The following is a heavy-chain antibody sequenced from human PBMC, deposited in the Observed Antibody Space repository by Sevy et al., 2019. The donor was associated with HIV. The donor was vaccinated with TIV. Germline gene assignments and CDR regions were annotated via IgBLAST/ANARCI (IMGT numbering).Heavy chain of an antibody. CDR3: TRGDYYGSLYYFDY. J-gene: IGHJ4*02. D-gene: IGHD3-10*01. V-gene: IGHV3-21*01. CDR2: ISSGSSYI. CDR1: GLTFSNYF. Sequence: GGSLRLSCAASGLTFSNYFMNWVRQAPGKGLEWVSPISSGSSYIFYADSLKGRFTISRDNAKNSLYLHMNSLRAEDTAVYYCTRGDYYGSLYYFDYWGPGTLVTVSS.